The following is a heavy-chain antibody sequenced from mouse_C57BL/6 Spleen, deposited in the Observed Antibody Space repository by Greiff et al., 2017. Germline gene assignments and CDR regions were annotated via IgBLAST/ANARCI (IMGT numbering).Heavy chain of an antibody. V-gene: IGHV1-80*01. J-gene: IGHJ3*01. Sequence: VQLQQSGAELVKPGASVKISCKASGYAFSSYWMNWVKQRPGKGLEWIGQIYPGDGDTNYNGKFKGKATLTADKSSSTAYMQLSSLTSEDSAVYFCARNYYGSSPAWFADWGQGTLVTVSA. CDR2: IYPGDGDT. D-gene: IGHD1-1*01. CDR3: ARNYYGSSPAWFAD. CDR1: GYAFSSYW.